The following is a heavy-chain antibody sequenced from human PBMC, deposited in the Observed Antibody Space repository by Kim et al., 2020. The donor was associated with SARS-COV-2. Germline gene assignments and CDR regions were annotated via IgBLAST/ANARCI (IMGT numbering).Heavy chain of an antibody. D-gene: IGHD3-10*01. CDR1: GFTFSNFD. Sequence: GGSLRLSCAASGFTFSNFDMNWVRQAPGKGLEWVSSISGSSNYIYYADSVKGRFTISRDNAKNSLYLQMNSLRGEDTAVYYCARHLYASGSALFDPWGQGTLVTVSS. V-gene: IGHV3-21*04. CDR3: ARHLYASGSALFDP. J-gene: IGHJ5*02. CDR2: ISGSSNYI.